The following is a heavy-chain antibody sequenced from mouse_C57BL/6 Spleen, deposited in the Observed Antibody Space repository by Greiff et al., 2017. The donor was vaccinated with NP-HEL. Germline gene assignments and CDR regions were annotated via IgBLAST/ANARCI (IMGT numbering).Heavy chain of an antibody. Sequence: VQLQQSGAELVRPGASVKLSCKASGYTFTDYYINWVKQRPGQGLEWIARIYPGSGNTYYNEKFKGKATLTVDTSSSTAYMQLSSLTSEDSAVYYCARSAYYSNYAFDYWGQGTTLTVSS. CDR3: ARSAYYSNYAFDY. D-gene: IGHD2-5*01. CDR1: GYTFTDYY. J-gene: IGHJ2*01. V-gene: IGHV1-76*01. CDR2: IYPGSGNT.